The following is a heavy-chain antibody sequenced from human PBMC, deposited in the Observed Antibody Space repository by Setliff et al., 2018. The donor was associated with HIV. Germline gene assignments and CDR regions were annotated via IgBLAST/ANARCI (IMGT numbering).Heavy chain of an antibody. Sequence: SETLSLTCAVYGGSFSGYYWSWIRQTPGKRLEYIGYIYYNGGTTYNPSLKSRVTISVDTSKNQFSLKLSSVTAADTAVYYCHYYGSGSGGGVDYWGQGTLVTVSS. V-gene: IGHV4-59*08. CDR2: IYYNGGT. CDR1: GGSFSGYY. CDR3: HYYGSGSGGGVDY. D-gene: IGHD3-10*01. J-gene: IGHJ4*02.